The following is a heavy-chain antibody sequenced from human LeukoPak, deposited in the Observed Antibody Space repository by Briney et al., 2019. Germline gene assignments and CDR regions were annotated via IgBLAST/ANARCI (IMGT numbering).Heavy chain of an antibody. D-gene: IGHD5-18*01. V-gene: IGHV4-39*01. CDR2: IYYSGST. Sequence: SETLSLTCTVSGGPISSSSYYWGWIRQPPGKGLEWIGSIYYSGSTYYNPSLKSRVTISVDTSKNQFSLKLSSVTAADTAVYYCARVRGDTAMDYYMDVWGKGTTVTVSS. J-gene: IGHJ6*03. CDR1: GGPISSSSYY. CDR3: ARVRGDTAMDYYMDV.